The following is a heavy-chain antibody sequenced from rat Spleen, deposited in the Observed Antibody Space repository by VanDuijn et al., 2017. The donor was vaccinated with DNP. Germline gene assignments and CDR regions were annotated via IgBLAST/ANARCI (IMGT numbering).Heavy chain of an antibody. V-gene: IGHV5-20*01. J-gene: IGHJ2*01. CDR3: TTDLGDY. CDR1: GFTFSDYA. CDR2: ISYDGGST. Sequence: EVQLVETGGGLVQPGRSLKLSCVASGFTFSDYAMAWVRQAPTKGLEWVASISYDGGSTYYRDSVKGRFTISRDNAKSSLYLQMDSLRSEDTATYYCTTDLGDYWGQGVMVTVSS. D-gene: IGHD4-3*01.